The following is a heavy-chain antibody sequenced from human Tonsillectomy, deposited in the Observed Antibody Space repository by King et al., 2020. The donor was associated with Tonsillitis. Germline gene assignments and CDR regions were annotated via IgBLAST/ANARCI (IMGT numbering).Heavy chain of an antibody. J-gene: IGHJ2*01. CDR1: GDSISSYY. CDR3: ARVVVDVTMMVPVLEYFDV. D-gene: IGHD3-22*01. Sequence: QLQESGPGLVKPSETLSLTCTVSGDSISSYYWSWIRQPPGKGLEWIGYISYSGSADYTSSLKSRVTVSIDTSKNQLSLKLSSVTAADTAVYYCARVVVDVTMMVPVLEYFDVWGRGTLVTVSS. CDR2: ISYSGSA. V-gene: IGHV4-59*01.